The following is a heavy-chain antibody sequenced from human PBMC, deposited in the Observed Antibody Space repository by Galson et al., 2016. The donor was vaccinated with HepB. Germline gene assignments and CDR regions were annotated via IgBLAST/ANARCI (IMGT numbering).Heavy chain of an antibody. Sequence: SLRLSCAASGFTFSSYSMNWVRQAPGKGLEWVSYISSSSSTIYYADSVKGRFTISRDNAKNSLYLQMNSLRSEDTAVYFCARSYYMSTEGYRPFDSWSQGTLVTVSS. V-gene: IGHV3-48*01. CDR2: ISSSSSTI. CDR3: ARSYYMSTEGYRPFDS. J-gene: IGHJ4*02. D-gene: IGHD5-18*01. CDR1: GFTFSSYS.